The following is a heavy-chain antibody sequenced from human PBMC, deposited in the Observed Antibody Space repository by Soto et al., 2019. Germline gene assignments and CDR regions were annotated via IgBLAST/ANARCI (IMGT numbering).Heavy chain of an antibody. CDR1: GFTFSSYA. Sequence: GSLRLSCAASGFTFSSYAMHWVRQAPGKGLEWVAVISYDGSNKYYADSVKGRFTISRDNSKNTLYLQMNSLRAEDTAVYYCASSTPSIAARPSYYFDYWGQGTLVTVSS. CDR2: ISYDGSNK. V-gene: IGHV3-30-3*01. CDR3: ASSTPSIAARPSYYFDY. D-gene: IGHD6-6*01. J-gene: IGHJ4*02.